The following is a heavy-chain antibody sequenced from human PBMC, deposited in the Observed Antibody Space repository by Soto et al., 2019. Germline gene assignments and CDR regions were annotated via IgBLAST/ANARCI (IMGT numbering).Heavy chain of an antibody. CDR2: ISKDGSVK. J-gene: IGHJ4*02. CDR3: AGEVASGY. CDR1: GFTFSRYG. V-gene: IGHV3-30*03. D-gene: IGHD2-21*01. Sequence: QVQLVESGGGVVQPGRSLRLSCAASGFTFSRYGMHWVRQAPGKGLEWVAVISKDGSVKYYADSVKGRFTISRDNSQNTLYMQMNSLGAEDTAVYYCAGEVASGYWGQGTLVTVSA.